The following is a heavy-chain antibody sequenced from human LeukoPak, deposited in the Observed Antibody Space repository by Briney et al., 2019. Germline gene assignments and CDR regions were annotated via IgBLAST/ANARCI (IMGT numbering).Heavy chain of an antibody. J-gene: IGHJ4*02. CDR3: ARSLGVGAHRNFDY. CDR2: INPNSGGT. V-gene: IGHV1-2*02. D-gene: IGHD1-26*01. CDR1: GYTFTGYY. Sequence: ASVKVSCKASGYTFTGYYMHWVRQAPGQGLEWMGWINPNSGGTNYAQKFQGRVTMTRDTSISTAYMELSRLRSDGTAVYYCARSLGVGAHRNFDYWGQGTLVTVSS.